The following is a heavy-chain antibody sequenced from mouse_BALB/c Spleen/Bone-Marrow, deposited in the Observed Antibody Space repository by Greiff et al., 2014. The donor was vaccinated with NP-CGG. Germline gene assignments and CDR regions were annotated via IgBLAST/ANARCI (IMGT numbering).Heavy chain of an antibody. Sequence: VQLQQPGPEMVKPGPSVKISCKASGYSFIGYFINWVMQSHGKSLEWIGRINPYNADSLYNQKFRGKATLTVDKSSSTAHMELRSLASEDSAVYYCSRGGDYWGQGTTLTVSS. CDR2: INPYNADS. V-gene: IGHV1-20*02. CDR1: GYSFIGYF. CDR3: SRGGDY. J-gene: IGHJ2*01.